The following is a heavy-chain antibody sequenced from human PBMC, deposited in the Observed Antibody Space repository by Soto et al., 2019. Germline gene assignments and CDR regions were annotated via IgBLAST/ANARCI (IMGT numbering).Heavy chain of an antibody. CDR2: ISSYNGVT. V-gene: IGHV1-2*02. CDR3: ARDRVQESGSYYPY. CDR1: GYTFTDYY. J-gene: IGHJ4*02. D-gene: IGHD3-10*01. Sequence: ASVKVSCKASGYTFTDYYMHWVRQSPGQGLEGMGWISSYNGVTHYAPTFQGRVTMTRDTSINTAFMELSRLRSDDLVMYYCARDRVQESGSYYPYWGLGTLVTV.